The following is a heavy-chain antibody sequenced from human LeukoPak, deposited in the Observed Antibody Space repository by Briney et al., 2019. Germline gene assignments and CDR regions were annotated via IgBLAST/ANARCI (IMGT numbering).Heavy chain of an antibody. Sequence: SETLSLTCTVSGGSISSGRYYWSWIRQHPGKGLEWIGYISYSGSTYYNPSLKSRVTISVDTSKNQFSLKLSSVTAADTAVYYCVANRYRLSSSPLDYWGQGTLVTVSS. CDR3: VANRYRLSSSPLDY. V-gene: IGHV4-31*03. J-gene: IGHJ4*02. D-gene: IGHD6-6*01. CDR2: ISYSGST. CDR1: GGSISSGRYY.